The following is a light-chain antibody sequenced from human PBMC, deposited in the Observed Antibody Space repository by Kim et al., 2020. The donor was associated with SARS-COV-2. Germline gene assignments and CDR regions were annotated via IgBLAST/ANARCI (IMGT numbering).Light chain of an antibody. V-gene: IGLV3-21*04. CDR3: QVWNVGNPV. Sequence: SYELTQPPSVSVAPGQTARITCGGNNIGSKGVHWCQQKPGQAPILVIYYDSDRPSGIPERFSGSKSGNTATLTINRVEAGDEADYVCQVWNVGNPVFGGG. CDR1: NIGSKG. CDR2: YDS. J-gene: IGLJ3*02.